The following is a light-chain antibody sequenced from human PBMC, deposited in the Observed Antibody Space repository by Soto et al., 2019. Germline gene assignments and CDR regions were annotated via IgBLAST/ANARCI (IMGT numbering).Light chain of an antibody. Sequence: QSVLTQSSSVSEAAGQKVTISCSGSYSNIGSNFVSWYQHFPGSAPKLVIYDNTQRPSGIPDRFSGSKSGSSATLGITGLQTGDEADYYCGTWDSSLNVVVFGGGTKLTVL. V-gene: IGLV1-51*01. CDR2: DNT. CDR1: YSNIGSNF. CDR3: GTWDSSLNVVV. J-gene: IGLJ2*01.